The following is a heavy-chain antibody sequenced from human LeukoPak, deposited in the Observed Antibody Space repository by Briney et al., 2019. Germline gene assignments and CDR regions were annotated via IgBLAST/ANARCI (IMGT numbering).Heavy chain of an antibody. CDR1: GFTFSNYP. CDR2: IGSSSTYI. Sequence: PGGSLRLSCAASGFTFSNYPMDCVRQAPGKGLEWVSYIGSSSTYIYYADSVKGRFTISRDNAKNSLYLQMNSLRAEDTAVYYCARDMTTARFDNWGQGTLVTVSS. CDR3: ARDMTTARFDN. D-gene: IGHD4-17*01. J-gene: IGHJ4*02. V-gene: IGHV3-21*01.